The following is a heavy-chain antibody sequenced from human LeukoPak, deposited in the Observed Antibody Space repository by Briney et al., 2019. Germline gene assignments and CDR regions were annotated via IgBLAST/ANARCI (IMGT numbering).Heavy chain of an antibody. Sequence: PSETLSLTCTVSGGSISSYYWSWIRQPPGKGLEWIGSIYHSGSTDYNASLKSRVTISVDTSKNQFSLKLSSVTDADTAMYYCARSFYNMGGWFDPWGQGTLVTVSS. D-gene: IGHD5-24*01. J-gene: IGHJ5*02. CDR1: GGSISSYY. V-gene: IGHV4-59*08. CDR2: IYHSGST. CDR3: ARSFYNMGGWFDP.